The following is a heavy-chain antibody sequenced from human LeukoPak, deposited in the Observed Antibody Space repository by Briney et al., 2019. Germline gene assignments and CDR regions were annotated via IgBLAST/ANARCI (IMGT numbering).Heavy chain of an antibody. CDR1: GGSFSGYY. Sequence: SETLSLTCAVYGGSFSGYYWSWIRQPPGKGLEWIGEINHSGSTNYNPSLKSRVTISVDKSKNQFSLKLSSVTAADTAVYYCARVLYDYVWGSYRPSYFDYWGQGTLVTVSS. CDR3: ARVLYDYVWGSYRPSYFDY. CDR2: INHSGST. J-gene: IGHJ4*02. D-gene: IGHD3-16*02. V-gene: IGHV4-34*01.